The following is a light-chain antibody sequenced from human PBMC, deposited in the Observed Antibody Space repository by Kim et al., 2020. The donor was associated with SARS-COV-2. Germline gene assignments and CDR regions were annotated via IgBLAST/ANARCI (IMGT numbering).Light chain of an antibody. CDR3: QQYDSSPKT. J-gene: IGKJ1*01. CDR1: QSVSNNC. Sequence: SPGERATPSCRASQSVSNNCLAWYQQKRGQAPRLLIYGASGRATGTPDRFSGSGSGTDFTLIITRLEPEDFAVYYCQQYDSSPKTFGQGTKVDIK. V-gene: IGKV3-20*01. CDR2: GAS.